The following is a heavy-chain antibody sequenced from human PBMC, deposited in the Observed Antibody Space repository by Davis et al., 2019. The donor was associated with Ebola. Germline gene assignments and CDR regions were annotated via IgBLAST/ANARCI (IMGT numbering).Heavy chain of an antibody. CDR3: ARGAGTTSFYYYGMDV. CDR1: GYTFTGYY. J-gene: IGHJ6*02. D-gene: IGHD1-7*01. Sequence: ASVKVSCKASGYTFTGYYMHWVRQAPGQGLEWMGWINPNSGGTNYAQTFQGWVTMTRDTSISTAYMELSSLRSEDTAVYYCARGAGTTSFYYYGMDVWGQGTTVTVSS. V-gene: IGHV1-2*04. CDR2: INPNSGGT.